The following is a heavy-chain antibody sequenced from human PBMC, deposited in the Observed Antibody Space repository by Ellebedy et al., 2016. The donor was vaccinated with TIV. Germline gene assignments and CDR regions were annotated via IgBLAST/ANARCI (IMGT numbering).Heavy chain of an antibody. J-gene: IGHJ4*02. CDR3: ARDLGSGWPDFDY. V-gene: IGHV3-33*01. CDR2: IWYDGSNK. Sequence: GESLKISCAASGFTFSSYGMHWVRQAPGKGLEWVAVIWYDGSNKYYADSVKGRFTISRDNSKNTLYLQMNSLRAEDTAVYYCARDLGSGWPDFDYWGQGTLVTVSS. D-gene: IGHD6-19*01. CDR1: GFTFSSYG.